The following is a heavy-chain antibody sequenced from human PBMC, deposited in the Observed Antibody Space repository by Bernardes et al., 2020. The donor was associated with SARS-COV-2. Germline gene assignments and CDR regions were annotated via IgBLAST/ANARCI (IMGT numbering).Heavy chain of an antibody. J-gene: IGHJ6*03. CDR1: GGSISSYY. Sequence: SETLSLTCTVSGGSISSYYWSWIRQPAGKGLEWIGRIYTSGSNNYNPSLKSRVTMSVDTSKNQFSLKLSSVTAADTAVYYCARGGYCSSTSCSWGYYYYYMDVWGKGTTVTVSS. CDR2: IYTSGSN. V-gene: IGHV4-4*07. CDR3: ARGGYCSSTSCSWGYYYYYMDV. D-gene: IGHD2-2*01.